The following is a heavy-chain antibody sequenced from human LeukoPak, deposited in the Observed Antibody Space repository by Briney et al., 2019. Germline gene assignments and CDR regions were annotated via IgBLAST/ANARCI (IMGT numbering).Heavy chain of an antibody. CDR1: GGSISSGGYY. J-gene: IGHJ6*03. D-gene: IGHD2-21*01. CDR2: VYHSGST. Sequence: SETLSLTCTVSGGSISSGGYYWSWIRQPPGKGLEWIGYVYHSGSTYYNPSLKSRVTISVDRSKNQFSLKLSSVTAADTAVYYCARVAYCGGDCYSPEYYYYYYMDVWGKGTTVTVSS. V-gene: IGHV4-30-2*01. CDR3: ARVAYCGGDCYSPEYYYYYYMDV.